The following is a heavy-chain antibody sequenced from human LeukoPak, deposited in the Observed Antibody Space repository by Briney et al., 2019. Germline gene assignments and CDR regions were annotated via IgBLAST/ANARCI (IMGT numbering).Heavy chain of an antibody. CDR1: GGSISSSSYY. J-gene: IGHJ4*02. D-gene: IGHD3-9*01. CDR2: IYYSGST. V-gene: IGHV4-39*06. Sequence: MASETLSLTCTVSGGSISSSSYYWGWIRQPPGKGLEWIGSIYYSGSTYYNPSLKSRFTISVDKSKNQFPLKLSSVTAADTAVYYCARASSILTGFDFWGQGTLVTVSS. CDR3: ARASSILTGFDF.